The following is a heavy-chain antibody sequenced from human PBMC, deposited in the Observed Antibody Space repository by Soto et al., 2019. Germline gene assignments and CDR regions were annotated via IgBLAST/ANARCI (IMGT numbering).Heavy chain of an antibody. CDR1: GFTFSSYA. CDR3: VKEQWLVLGYGMDV. D-gene: IGHD6-19*01. J-gene: IGHJ6*02. Sequence: PGGSLRLSCAASGFTFSSYAMSWVRQAPGKGLEWVSAISGSGGSTYYADSVKGRFTISRDNSKNTLYLQMNSLRAEDTAVYYFVKEQWLVLGYGMDVWGQGSTVTVSS. CDR2: ISGSGGST. V-gene: IGHV3-23*01.